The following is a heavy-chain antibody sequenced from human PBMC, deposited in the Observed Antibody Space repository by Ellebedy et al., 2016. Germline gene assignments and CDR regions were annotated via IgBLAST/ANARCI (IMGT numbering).Heavy chain of an antibody. CDR3: ARGQRGWELVLGDY. CDR1: GFTFSNYG. J-gene: IGHJ4*02. V-gene: IGHV3-33*01. D-gene: IGHD1-26*01. Sequence: GESLKISXAASGFTFSNYGMHWVRQAPGKGLEWVAVIWYDGSNKYYADSVKGRFTISRDNSKNTLYLQMNSLRAEDTAVYYCARGQRGWELVLGDYWGQGTLVTVSS. CDR2: IWYDGSNK.